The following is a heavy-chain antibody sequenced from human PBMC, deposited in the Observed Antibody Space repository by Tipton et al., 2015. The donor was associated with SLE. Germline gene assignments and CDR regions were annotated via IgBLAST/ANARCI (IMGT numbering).Heavy chain of an antibody. CDR2: IYYSGST. V-gene: IGHV4-31*03. J-gene: IGHJ4*02. CDR3: ARGISSGWWNY. D-gene: IGHD6-19*01. Sequence: TLSLTCTVSGVSIDSDGYYWTWIRQHPGKGLDWIGYIYYSGSTYYNPSLKSRVTISLDTSRNQFSLRLNSVTAADTAVYYCARGISSGWWNYWGQGNLVTVSS. CDR1: GVSIDSDGYY.